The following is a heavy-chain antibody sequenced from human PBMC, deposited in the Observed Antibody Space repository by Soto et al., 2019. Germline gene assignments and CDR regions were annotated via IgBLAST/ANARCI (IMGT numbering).Heavy chain of an antibody. V-gene: IGHV3-21*01. J-gene: IGHJ4*02. CDR3: ASTAIAAAGIGLFDY. D-gene: IGHD6-13*01. CDR2: ISSSSSYI. CDR1: GFTFSSYS. Sequence: EVQLVESGGGLVKPGGSLRLSCAASGFTFSSYSMNWVRQAPGKGLEWVSSISSSSSYIYYADSVKGRFTISRDNAKNSLYLQMNSLRAEDTAVYYCASTAIAAAGIGLFDYWGQGTLVTVSS.